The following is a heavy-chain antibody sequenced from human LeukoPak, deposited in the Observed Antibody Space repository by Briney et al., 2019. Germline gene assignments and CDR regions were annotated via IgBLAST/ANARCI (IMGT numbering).Heavy chain of an antibody. V-gene: IGHV4-59*01. D-gene: IGHD5-18*01. CDR2: INYSGST. CDR1: GGSISRYY. Sequence: SETLSLTCTVSGGSISRYYWSWIRQPPGKGLEWIGYINYSGSTNYNPSLKSRVTVSVDTSKNQFSLKLSSVTAADTAVYYCARDRGYSYGYDAFDIWGQGTMVTVSS. J-gene: IGHJ3*02. CDR3: ARDRGYSYGYDAFDI.